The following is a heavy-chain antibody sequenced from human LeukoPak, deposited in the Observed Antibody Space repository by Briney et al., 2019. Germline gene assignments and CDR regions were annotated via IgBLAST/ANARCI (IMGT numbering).Heavy chain of an antibody. Sequence: PGGSLRLSCAASGFTFSSYAVTWVRQAPGKGLEWVSAISGSGGGTYYADSVKGRFTISRDNSKNTLYLQMSSLRAEDTAVYFCARDSSGYAEFDYWGQGTLVTVSS. D-gene: IGHD3-22*01. CDR3: ARDSSGYAEFDY. CDR1: GFTFSSYA. J-gene: IGHJ4*02. V-gene: IGHV3-23*01. CDR2: ISGSGGGT.